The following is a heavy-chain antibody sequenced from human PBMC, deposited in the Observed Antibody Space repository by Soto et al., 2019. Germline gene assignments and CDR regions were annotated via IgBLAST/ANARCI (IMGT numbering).Heavy chain of an antibody. CDR1: GGSISSSSYY. Sequence: QLQLQESGPGLVKPSETLSLTCTVSGGSISSSSYYWGWIRQPPGKGLEWIGSIYYSGSTYYNPSLKSRVTISVDTSKNQFSLKLSSVTAADTAVYYCPRLGPIAMTTVRRGLGYFQHWGQGTLVTVSS. J-gene: IGHJ1*01. D-gene: IGHD4-17*01. CDR2: IYYSGST. CDR3: PRLGPIAMTTVRRGLGYFQH. V-gene: IGHV4-39*01.